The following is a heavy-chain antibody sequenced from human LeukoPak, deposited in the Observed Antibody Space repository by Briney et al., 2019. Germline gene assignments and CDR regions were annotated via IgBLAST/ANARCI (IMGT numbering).Heavy chain of an antibody. J-gene: IGHJ6*03. CDR3: ARDQGSSPYYYYYMDV. CDR1: GYTFTGYY. V-gene: IGHV1-2*02. CDR2: INPNSGGT. D-gene: IGHD6-13*01. Sequence: ASVKVSCKASGYTFTGYYIHWVRQAPGQGLEWMGWINPNSGGTNYAQKFQGRVTMTRDTSISTAYMELSRLRSDDTAVYYCARDQGSSPYYYYYMDVWGKGTTVTISS.